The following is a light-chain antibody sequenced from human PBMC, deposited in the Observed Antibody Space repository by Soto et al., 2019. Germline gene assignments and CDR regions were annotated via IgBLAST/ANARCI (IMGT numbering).Light chain of an antibody. J-gene: IGKJ1*01. V-gene: IGKV1-5*01. CDR2: DAS. CDR3: QQYNAYPWT. CDR1: QSISSW. Sequence: DIEMTQSPSTLSASVGDRVTITCRASQSISSWLAWYQQKPGKAPKLLMYDASSLDSGVPSRFSCSGSGTEFTLTISSLQPDDFATYYCQQYNAYPWTFGQGTKVQI.